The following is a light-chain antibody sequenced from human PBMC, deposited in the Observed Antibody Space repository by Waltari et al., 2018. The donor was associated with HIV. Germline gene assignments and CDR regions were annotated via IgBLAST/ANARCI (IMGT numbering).Light chain of an antibody. CDR1: NSDVATFNY. V-gene: IGLV2-11*01. CDR3: CSGGNNNIWV. J-gene: IGLJ3*02. Sequence: QFALAQPRSVSGSPGQSVSISCTGSNSDVATFNYVSWYQQHPGKVPKLIIYDVTKRPSGVPNRFSGSKSGNTASLTISGLQADDEADYYCCSGGNNNIWVFGGGTKVTVL. CDR2: DVT.